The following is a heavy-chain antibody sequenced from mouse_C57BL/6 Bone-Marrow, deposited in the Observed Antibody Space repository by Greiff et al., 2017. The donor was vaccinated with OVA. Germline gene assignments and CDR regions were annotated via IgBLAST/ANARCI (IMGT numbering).Heavy chain of an antibody. CDR1: GYTFTSYG. CDR3: ARDGVTGFAY. J-gene: IGHJ3*01. D-gene: IGHD1-2*01. Sequence: VQLQQSGAELVRPGSSVKMSCKTSGYTFTSYGINWVKQRPGQGLEWIGYIYIGTGYTEYNEKFKGKATLTSDTSSSTAYMQLSSLTSEDSAIYFCARDGVTGFAYWGQGTLVTVSA. CDR2: IYIGTGYT. V-gene: IGHV1-58*01.